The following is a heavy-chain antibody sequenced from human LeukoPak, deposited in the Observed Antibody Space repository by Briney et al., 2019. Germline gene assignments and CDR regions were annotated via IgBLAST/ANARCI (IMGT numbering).Heavy chain of an antibody. D-gene: IGHD6-13*01. CDR1: GFAFNNYA. Sequence: GGSLRLSCAASGFAFNNYAMSWVRQAPGKGLEWVSAISGSGGSTYYADSVKGRFTISRDNSKNTLYLQMNSLRAEDTAVYYCAKDPRYSSTSVQHWGQGTLVTVSS. CDR2: ISGSGGST. CDR3: AKDPRYSSTSVQH. V-gene: IGHV3-23*01. J-gene: IGHJ1*01.